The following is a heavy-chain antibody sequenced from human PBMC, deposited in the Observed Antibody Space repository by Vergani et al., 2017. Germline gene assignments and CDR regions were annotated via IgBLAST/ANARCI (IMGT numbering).Heavy chain of an antibody. Sequence: EVQLLESGGGLGQPGGSLRLSCAASGFTFGSYAMSWVRQAPGKGLEWVSTITGSSVTTYYADSVKGRFSISRDNSKNTRYLQMMSLRTEDTAIYYCAKDPAANTAMVDIDCWGQGTLVTVSS. CDR3: AKDPAANTAMVDIDC. V-gene: IGHV3-23*01. J-gene: IGHJ4*02. D-gene: IGHD5-18*01. CDR1: GFTFGSYA. CDR2: ITGSSVTT.